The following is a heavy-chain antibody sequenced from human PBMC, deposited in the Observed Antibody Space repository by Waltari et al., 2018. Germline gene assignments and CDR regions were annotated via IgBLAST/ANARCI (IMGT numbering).Heavy chain of an antibody. CDR1: GGSISSGNYY. Sequence: QLQLQESGPGLVKPSETLALTCSVSGGSISSGNYYWGWIRQPPGRGLEWIGSIYADGSTNYSPSHKSRVTILVDTSKNQFFLRLDSVTAADTAVYYCARAGYFYGTGSYSWFEPWGQGTLVTVSS. D-gene: IGHD3-10*01. J-gene: IGHJ5*01. V-gene: IGHV4-39*07. CDR3: ARAGYFYGTGSYSWFEP. CDR2: IYADGST.